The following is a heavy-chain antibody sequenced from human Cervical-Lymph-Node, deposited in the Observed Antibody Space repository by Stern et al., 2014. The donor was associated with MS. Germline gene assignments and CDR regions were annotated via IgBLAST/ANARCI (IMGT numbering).Heavy chain of an antibody. J-gene: IGHJ4*02. CDR2: IRQDGYDK. Sequence: EVQLEESGGGLVQPGGSLRLSCVASGFSFGPSWMSWVRQPPGRGLEWVANIRQDGYDKFYVDSVKGRFTISRDNARNSLYLQMNSLTVADTAVYYCARDRRAFLDYWGQGTHVAVSS. D-gene: IGHD2/OR15-2a*01. CDR3: ARDRRAFLDY. CDR1: GFSFGPSW. V-gene: IGHV3-7*01.